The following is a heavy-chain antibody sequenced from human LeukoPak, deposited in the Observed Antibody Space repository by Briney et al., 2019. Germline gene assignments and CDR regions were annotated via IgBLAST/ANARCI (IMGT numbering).Heavy chain of an antibody. CDR2: IRRKPHNYAT. V-gene: IGHV3-73*01. CDR3: TPVVGDMVFTNAY. J-gene: IGHJ4*02. D-gene: IGHD5/OR15-5a*01. CDR1: GFTFSDSA. Sequence: GGSLKLSCAASGFTFSDSAMHWVRQASGKGLEWVGRIRRKPHNYATAYAASVKGMFTLSRDDSENTAFLQMNSLRTEDTAVYYCTPVVGDMVFTNAYWGQGTLVTVSS.